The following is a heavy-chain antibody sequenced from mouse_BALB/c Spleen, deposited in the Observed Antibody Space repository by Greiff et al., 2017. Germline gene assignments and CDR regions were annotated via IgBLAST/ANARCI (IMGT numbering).Heavy chain of an antibody. Sequence: QVQLKESGPGLVAPSQSLSITCTVSGFSLTGYGVNWVRQPPGKGLEWLGMIWGDGSTDYNSALKSRLSISKDNSKSQVFLKMNSLQTDDTARYYCARDGTIYDGYYEAMDYWGQGTSVTVSS. CDR2: IWGDGST. V-gene: IGHV2-6-7*01. D-gene: IGHD2-3*01. CDR3: ARDGTIYDGYYEAMDY. J-gene: IGHJ4*01. CDR1: GFSLTGYG.